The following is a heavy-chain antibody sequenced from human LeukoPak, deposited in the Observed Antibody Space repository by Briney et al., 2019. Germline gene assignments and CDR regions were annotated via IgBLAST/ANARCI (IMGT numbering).Heavy chain of an antibody. CDR3: AKEPNYYDNSGSVY. V-gene: IGHV3-9*01. CDR1: GFTFYDYA. Sequence: GVSLTLSCAASGFTFYDYAMQWLPQAPGKGLEGVIDISWNSGSIGYAGSVKRRFTIYRDNAKNCLYLQMNRLRAEDRALYYCAKEPNYYDNSGSVYWGRGRLVTVSS. D-gene: IGHD3-22*01. CDR2: ISWNSGSI. J-gene: IGHJ4*02.